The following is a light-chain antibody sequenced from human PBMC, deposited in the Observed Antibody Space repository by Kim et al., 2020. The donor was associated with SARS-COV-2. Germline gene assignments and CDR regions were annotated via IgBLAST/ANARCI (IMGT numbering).Light chain of an antibody. CDR2: SNN. V-gene: IGLV1-47*02. CDR3: ATWDDSLTGPV. J-gene: IGLJ3*02. CDR1: SSNVGSNY. Sequence: GQWVTISCSGSSSNVGSNYVCWYQHLPGTAPKLLIYSNNQRPSGVPYRFSGSKSGTTASLAISGLRSEDEAGYYCATWDDSLTGPVFGGGTQLTVL.